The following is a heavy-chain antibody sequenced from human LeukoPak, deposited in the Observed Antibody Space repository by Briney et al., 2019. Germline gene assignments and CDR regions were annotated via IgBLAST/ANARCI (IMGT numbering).Heavy chain of an antibody. J-gene: IGHJ4*02. CDR3: ARVPDSTGWYLDY. Sequence: PGGSLRLSCAASGFTVSSNYMTWVRQAPGKGLEWVSVIHSGGTTNYADSVKGRFTISRDNSKNTLYLQMNNLRAEDTAAYYCARVPDSTGWYLDYWGQGTLVTVSS. CDR2: IHSGGTT. CDR1: GFTVSSNY. D-gene: IGHD6-19*01. V-gene: IGHV3-53*01.